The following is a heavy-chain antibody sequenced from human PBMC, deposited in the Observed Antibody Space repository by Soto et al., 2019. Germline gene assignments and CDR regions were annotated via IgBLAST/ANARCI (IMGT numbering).Heavy chain of an antibody. J-gene: IGHJ6*02. CDR3: ARDLISIFPHVSHYGMNV. CDR1: GFTFNRST. CDR2: ISITTNYI. Sequence: PWGSMRLSGAASGFTFNRSTMNWVGQAPGKWLEGVSSISITTNYIYYGDSMKGRFTISRDNAKNSLYLEMNNLTVEDTAMFSCARDLISIFPHVSHYGMNVWGQGTSVTVSS. D-gene: IGHD3-3*01. V-gene: IGHV3-21*06.